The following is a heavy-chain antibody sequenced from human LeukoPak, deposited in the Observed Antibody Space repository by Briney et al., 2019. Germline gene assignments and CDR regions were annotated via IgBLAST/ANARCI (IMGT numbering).Heavy chain of an antibody. V-gene: IGHV1-18*01. J-gene: IGHJ6*03. D-gene: IGHD3-10*01. CDR2: ISAYNGNT. CDR1: GYTFTSYG. CDR3: ARALYYYGSGSYPYYYYYMDV. Sequence: ASVKVSCKASGYTFTSYGISWVRQAPGQGLEWMGWISAYNGNTNYAQKLQGRVTMTTDTSTSTAYMELRSLRSDDTAVYYCARALYYYGSGSYPYYYYYMDVWGKGTTVTISS.